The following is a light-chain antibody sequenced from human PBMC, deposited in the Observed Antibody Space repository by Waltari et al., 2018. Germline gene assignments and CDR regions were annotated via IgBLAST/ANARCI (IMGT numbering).Light chain of an antibody. J-gene: IGKJ2*01. CDR3: NQYYYWPYT. Sequence: ETVMTQSPATLSVSPEDRFTLSCRASQSASFKLAWYQQKPGQVPRLLIYGVSTRATGVPARFSGSGSGTEFTLTISSLQSEDFAVYYCNQYYYWPYTFGLGTKLELK. CDR1: QSASFK. CDR2: GVS. V-gene: IGKV3-15*01.